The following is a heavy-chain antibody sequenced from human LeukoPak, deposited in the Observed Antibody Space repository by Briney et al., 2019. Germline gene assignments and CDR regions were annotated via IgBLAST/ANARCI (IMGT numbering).Heavy chain of an antibody. J-gene: IGHJ6*03. Sequence: ASVKASCKASGYTFTSYAMNWVRQAPGQGLEWMGWINTNTGNPTYAQGFAGRFVFSLDTSVSTAYLQISSLKAEDTAVYYCARAPPPYCSGGSCYLWSYYYYYMDVWGKGTTVTVSS. D-gene: IGHD2-15*01. V-gene: IGHV7-4-1*02. CDR1: GYTFTSYA. CDR3: ARAPPPYCSGGSCYLWSYYYYYMDV. CDR2: INTNTGNP.